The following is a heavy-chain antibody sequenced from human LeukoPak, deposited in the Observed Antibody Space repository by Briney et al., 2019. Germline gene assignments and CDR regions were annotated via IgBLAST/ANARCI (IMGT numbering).Heavy chain of an antibody. D-gene: IGHD3-10*01. CDR1: GFTFSSYG. V-gene: IGHV3-30*19. J-gene: IGHJ6*03. CDR2: ISYDGSNK. CDR3: ARVEGESYYYYMDV. Sequence: RGRSLRLSCAASGFTFSSYGTHWVRHAPGRGLGWVAVISYDGSNKYYADYVKGRFTISRANSKDTLYLQINSLRAEDTAVYSCARVEGESYYYYMDVWGKGTTVTVSS.